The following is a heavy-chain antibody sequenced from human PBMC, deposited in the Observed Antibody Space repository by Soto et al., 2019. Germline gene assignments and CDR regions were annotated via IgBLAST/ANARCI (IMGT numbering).Heavy chain of an antibody. CDR2: VSGTGAGT. V-gene: IGHV3-23*01. CDR1: GFLFSSYA. CDR3: GPDTLDY. J-gene: IGHJ4*02. Sequence: PGGSLRLSCAASGFLFSSYAMSWVRQAPGKGLEWVSTVSGTGAGTFYADSVKGRFIISRDNSKNKVFLQMSSLRVEDTAVYYCGPDTLDYWGQGTLVTVSS.